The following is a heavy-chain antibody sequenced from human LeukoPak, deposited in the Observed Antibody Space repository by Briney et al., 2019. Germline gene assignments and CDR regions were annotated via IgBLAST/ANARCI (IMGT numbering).Heavy chain of an antibody. CDR3: ARPLFAHGGWYYFDY. CDR2: IYYSGST. CDR1: GGSISSSSYY. D-gene: IGHD6-19*01. V-gene: IGHV4-39*01. Sequence: SETLSLTCTVSGGSISSSSYYWGWIRQPPEKGLEWIGSIYYSGSTYYNPSLKSRVTISVDTSKNQFSLKLRYVTAADTAVYYCARPLFAHGGWYYFDYWGQGTLVTVSS. J-gene: IGHJ4*02.